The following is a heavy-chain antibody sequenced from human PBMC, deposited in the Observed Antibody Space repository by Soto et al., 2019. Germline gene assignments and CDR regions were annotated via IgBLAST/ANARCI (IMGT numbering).Heavy chain of an antibody. V-gene: IGHV1-3*01. CDR3: ARDIPYYDILDY. J-gene: IGHJ4*02. CDR2: INAGNGNT. CDR1: GYTFTSYA. D-gene: IGHD3-9*01. Sequence: ASVKVSCKASGYTFTSYAMHWVRQAPGQRLEWMGWINAGNGNTKYSQKFQGRVTITRDTSASTAYMELSSLRSEDTAVYYCARDIPYYDILDYWGQGTLVTVSS.